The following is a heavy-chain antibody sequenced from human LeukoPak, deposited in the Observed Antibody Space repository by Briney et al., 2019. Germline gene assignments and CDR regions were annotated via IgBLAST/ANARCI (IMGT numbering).Heavy chain of an antibody. CDR1: GGTFSNYA. D-gene: IGHD6-19*01. CDR2: ISAYNGNT. CDR3: ARGGYSSGWYRYTHFDY. J-gene: IGHJ4*02. V-gene: IGHV1-18*01. Sequence: ASVKVSCKASGGTFSNYAISWVRQAPGQGLEWMGWISAYNGNTNYAQKLQGRVTMTTDTSTSTAYVELRSLRSNDTAVYYCARGGYSSGWYRYTHFDYWGQGTLVTVSS.